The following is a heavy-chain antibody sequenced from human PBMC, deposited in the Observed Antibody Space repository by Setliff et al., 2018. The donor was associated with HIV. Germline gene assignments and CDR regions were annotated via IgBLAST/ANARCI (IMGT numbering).Heavy chain of an antibody. D-gene: IGHD1-26*01. CDR3: ARSTVGVGATFP. J-gene: IGHJ4*02. CDR1: GGSFSGYY. CDR2: IFYSGST. V-gene: IGHV4-34*12. Sequence: ETLSLTCAVYGGSFSGYYWSWIRQPPGKGLEWIGSIFYSGSTYYNPSVKSRVTISIDTSKNQFSLRLSSVTAADTAIYYCARSTVGVGATFPWGRGTLVTVSS.